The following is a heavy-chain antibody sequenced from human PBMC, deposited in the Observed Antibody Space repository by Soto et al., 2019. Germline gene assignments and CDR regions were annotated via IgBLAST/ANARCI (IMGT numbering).Heavy chain of an antibody. Sequence: EVQLVESGGGLVKPGGSLRLSCAASGFTFSSYSMNWVRQAPGKGLEWVSSISSSSSYIYYADSVKGRFTISRDNAKNSLYLLMNSLRAEDTAVYYCAREFITIFGVAMNGWFDPWGQGTLVTVSS. CDR2: ISSSSSYI. CDR1: GFTFSSYS. J-gene: IGHJ5*02. D-gene: IGHD3-3*01. CDR3: AREFITIFGVAMNGWFDP. V-gene: IGHV3-21*01.